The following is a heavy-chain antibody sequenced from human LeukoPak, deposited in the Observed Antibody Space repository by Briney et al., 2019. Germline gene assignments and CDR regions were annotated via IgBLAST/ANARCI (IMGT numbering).Heavy chain of an antibody. Sequence: ASVKVSCKASGGTFSSYAISWVRQAPGQGLEWMGWMNPNSGNTGYAQKFQGRVTMTRNTSISTAYMELSSLRSEDAAVYYCARMGVVPAADDAFDIWGQGTMVTVSS. CDR2: MNPNSGNT. V-gene: IGHV1-8*02. CDR1: GGTFSSYA. J-gene: IGHJ3*02. D-gene: IGHD2-2*01. CDR3: ARMGVVPAADDAFDI.